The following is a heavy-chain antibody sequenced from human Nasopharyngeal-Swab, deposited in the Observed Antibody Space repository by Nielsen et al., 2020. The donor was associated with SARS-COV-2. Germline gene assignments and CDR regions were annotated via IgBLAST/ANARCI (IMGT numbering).Heavy chain of an antibody. V-gene: IGHV3-33*01. CDR1: GFRVTSHG. CDR3: HLSSGYDGYINY. J-gene: IGHJ4*02. D-gene: IGHD3-22*01. CDR2: IWYDGTNK. Sequence: GSLKISCTASGFRVTSHGMHWVRQAPGKGLEWVAVIWYDGTNKFYADSVKGRFTISRDNSKNTLYLQMNSLRAEDTAMYYCHLSSGYDGYINYWGQGTLVTVPS.